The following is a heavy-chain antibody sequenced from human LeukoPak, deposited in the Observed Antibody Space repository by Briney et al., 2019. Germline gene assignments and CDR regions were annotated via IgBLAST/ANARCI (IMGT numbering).Heavy chain of an antibody. CDR1: GGSISSGGYY. CDR2: IYYSGST. D-gene: IGHD3-22*01. CDR3: ARDSFGSDSSGYYMGYNWFDP. V-gene: IGHV4-31*03. J-gene: IGHJ5*02. Sequence: PSQTLSLTCTVSGGSISSGGYYRSWIRQHPGKGLEWIGYIYYSGSTYYNPSLKSRVTISVDTSKNQFSLKLSSVTAADTAVYYCARDSFGSDSSGYYMGYNWFDPWGQGTLVTVSS.